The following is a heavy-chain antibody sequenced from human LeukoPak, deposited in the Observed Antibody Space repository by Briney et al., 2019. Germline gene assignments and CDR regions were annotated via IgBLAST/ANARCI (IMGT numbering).Heavy chain of an antibody. J-gene: IGHJ3*02. CDR2: ISPYNGKT. V-gene: IGHV1-18*01. CDR1: GYTFTSYD. Sequence: ASVKVSCKASGYTFTSYDINWVRQATGQGLEWMGWISPYNGKTKFAQNVQGRVTMTTDTSTSTAYMELRSLRSDDTAVYNCARDSGLIQGVDIWGQGTTVTVPS. CDR3: ARDSGLIQGVDI. D-gene: IGHD3-16*01.